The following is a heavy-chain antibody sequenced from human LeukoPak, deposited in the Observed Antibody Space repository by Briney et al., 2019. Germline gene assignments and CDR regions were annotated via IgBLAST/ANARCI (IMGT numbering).Heavy chain of an antibody. D-gene: IGHD5-24*01. CDR3: ARVEMATIPFDY. V-gene: IGHV3-23*01. CDR2: ISGSGGST. J-gene: IGHJ4*02. CDR1: GVTFSSYA. Sequence: GGSLTLSCAASGVTFSSYAMSWGRQAPRKGLEWVSAISGSGGSTYYADSVKGRFTISRDNSKNTLYLQMNSLRAEDTAVYYCARVEMATIPFDYWGQGTLVTVSS.